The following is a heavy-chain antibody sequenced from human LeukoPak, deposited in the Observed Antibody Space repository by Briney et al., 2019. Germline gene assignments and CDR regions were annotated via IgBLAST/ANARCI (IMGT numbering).Heavy chain of an antibody. CDR2: ISYDGSNK. Sequence: GGSLRLPCEASGFTFSSYGMHWVRQAPGKGLEWVAVISYDGSNKYYADSVKGRFTISRDNSKNTLYLQMNSLRAEDTAVYYCAKDRHPYDYVWGVLGDDPWGQGTLVTVSS. D-gene: IGHD3-16*01. V-gene: IGHV3-30*18. CDR3: AKDRHPYDYVWGVLGDDP. CDR1: GFTFSSYG. J-gene: IGHJ5*02.